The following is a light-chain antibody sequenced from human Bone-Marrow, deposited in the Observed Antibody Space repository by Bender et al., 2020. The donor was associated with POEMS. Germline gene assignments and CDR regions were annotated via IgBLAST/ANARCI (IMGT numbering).Light chain of an antibody. CDR3: STWDDRLNAWL. J-gene: IGLJ3*02. Sequence: QSVLTQPPSVSGAPGQRVTISCTGSRSNIGAGHDVHWYQQVPGTVPRLIIYTNNNRPSGVSDRFSASKSGSSASLAISGLQSEDAADYYCSTWDDRLNAWLFGGGTKLTVL. V-gene: IGLV1-50*01. CDR2: TNN. CDR1: RSNIGAGHD.